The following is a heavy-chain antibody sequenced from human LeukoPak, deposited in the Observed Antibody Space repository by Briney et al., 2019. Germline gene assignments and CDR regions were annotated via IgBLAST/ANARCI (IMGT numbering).Heavy chain of an antibody. CDR2: IIPILGIA. CDR1: GGTFSSYA. D-gene: IGHD4-17*01. Sequence: VASVTVSCKASGGTFSSYAISWVRQAPGQGLEWMGRIIPILGIANYAQKFQGRVTITADKSTSTAYMELSSLRSEDTAVYYCAREEKKYGDRPGARDYWGQGTLVTVSS. J-gene: IGHJ4*02. CDR3: AREEKKYGDRPGARDY. V-gene: IGHV1-69*04.